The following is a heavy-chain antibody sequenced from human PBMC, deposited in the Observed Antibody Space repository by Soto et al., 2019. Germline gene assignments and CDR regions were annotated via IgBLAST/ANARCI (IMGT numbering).Heavy chain of an antibody. Sequence: QVQLQESGPGLVQPSETLSLTCTVSGGSITGYYWSWIRQPPGKGPEWIGNIHYSGSTNYNPSLKSRVTISVDTPKNRFSVRLSSVPASETAVYYCARHSYYSNPLRFDPWGQGTLVTVSS. J-gene: IGHJ5*02. CDR1: GGSITGYY. CDR2: IHYSGST. V-gene: IGHV4-59*08. CDR3: ARHSYYSNPLRFDP. D-gene: IGHD4-4*01.